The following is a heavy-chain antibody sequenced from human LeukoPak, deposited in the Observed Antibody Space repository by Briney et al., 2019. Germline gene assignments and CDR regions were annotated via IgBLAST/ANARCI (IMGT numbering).Heavy chain of an antibody. CDR3: ARGSRLEWLALFDY. CDR2: IIPIFGTA. D-gene: IGHD6-19*01. CDR1: GGTFSSYA. J-gene: IGHJ4*02. V-gene: IGHV1-69*13. Sequence: SVKVSCKXSGGTFSSYAISWVRQTPGQGLEWMGGIIPIFGTANYAQKFQGRVTITADESTSTAYMELSSLRSEDTAVYYCARGSRLEWLALFDYWGQGTLVTVSS.